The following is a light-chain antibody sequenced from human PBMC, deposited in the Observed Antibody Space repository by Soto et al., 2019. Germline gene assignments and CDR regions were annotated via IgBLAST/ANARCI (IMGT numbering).Light chain of an antibody. J-gene: IGLJ2*01. CDR1: SSDVGGYNY. CDR2: DVS. Sequence: QSALTQPASVSGSPGQSITISCTGTSSDVGGYNYVSWYQQHPGKAPKLMIYDVSNRPSGVSNRFSGSNSGNTASLTISGVQAEDEADYYCSSYTSSSAHVVFGGGTQLTVL. CDR3: SSYTSSSAHVV. V-gene: IGLV2-14*01.